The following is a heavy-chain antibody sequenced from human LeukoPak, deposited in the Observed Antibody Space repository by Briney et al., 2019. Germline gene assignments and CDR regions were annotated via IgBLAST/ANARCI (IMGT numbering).Heavy chain of an antibody. CDR2: ISGSGGST. V-gene: IGHV3-23*01. J-gene: IGHJ4*02. Sequence: PGGSLRLSCAASGFTFSSYAMSWVRQAPWKGLEWVSAISGSGGSTYYADSVKGRFTISRDNSKNTLYLQMNSLRAEDTAVYYCAKGGGWSPAVLFDYWGQGTLVTVSS. CDR3: AKGGGWSPAVLFDY. CDR1: GFTFSSYA. D-gene: IGHD6-19*01.